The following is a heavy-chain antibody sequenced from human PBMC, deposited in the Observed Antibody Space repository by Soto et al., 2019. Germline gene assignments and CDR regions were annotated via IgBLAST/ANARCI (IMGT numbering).Heavy chain of an antibody. D-gene: IGHD2-2*01. Sequence: SETLSLTCTVSGGSISSSSYYWGWIRQPPGKGLEWIGSIYYSGSTYYNPSLKSRVTISVDTSKNQFSLKLSSVTAADTAVYYCAGCYDSINAASDIWGQGTMVT. CDR1: GGSISSSSYY. V-gene: IGHV4-39*01. CDR3: AGCYDSINAASDI. J-gene: IGHJ3*02. CDR2: IYYSGST.